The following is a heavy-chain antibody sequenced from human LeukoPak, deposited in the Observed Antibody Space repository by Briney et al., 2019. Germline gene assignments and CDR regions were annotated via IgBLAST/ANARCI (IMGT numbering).Heavy chain of an antibody. CDR3: ARVSRRNYYFDY. CDR1: GYTFTGYY. CDR2: INPNSGGT. Sequence: ASVKVSCKASGYTFTGYYMHWVRQAPGQGLEWMGRINPNSGGTNYAQKFQGRVTMTRDTSISTAYMELSRLRSDDTAVYYCARVSRRNYYFDYWGQGTLVTVSS. J-gene: IGHJ4*02. V-gene: IGHV1-2*06.